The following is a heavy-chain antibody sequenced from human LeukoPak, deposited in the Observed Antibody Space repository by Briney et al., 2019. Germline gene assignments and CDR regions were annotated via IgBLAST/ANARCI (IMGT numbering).Heavy chain of an antibody. J-gene: IGHJ4*02. CDR1: GFTFSSYG. CDR3: AKVQGYDFWSGYSGFDY. CDR2: ISYDGSNK. V-gene: IGHV3-30*18. D-gene: IGHD3-3*01. Sequence: GRSLRLSCAASGFTFSSYGMHWVRQAPGKGLEWVAVISYDGSNKYYADSVKGRFTISRDNSKNTLYLQMNSLRAEDTAVYYCAKVQGYDFWSGYSGFDYWGQGTLVTVSS.